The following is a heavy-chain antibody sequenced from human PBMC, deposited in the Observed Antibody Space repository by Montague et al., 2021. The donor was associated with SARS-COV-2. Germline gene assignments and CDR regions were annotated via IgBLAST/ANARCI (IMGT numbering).Heavy chain of an antibody. CDR3: SRGGGMIRGVVDF. D-gene: IGHD3-10*01. CDR1: GFTFDDYG. CDR2: ISRSGDST. Sequence: SLRLSCAVSGFTFDDYGMSWVRQAPGKGLEWVSGISRSGDSTAYRDSVKGRFTISRDNAKNPLYLQMNSLRVEDTAFYHCSRGGGMIRGVVDFWGQGILVSVSS. V-gene: IGHV3-20*01. J-gene: IGHJ4*02.